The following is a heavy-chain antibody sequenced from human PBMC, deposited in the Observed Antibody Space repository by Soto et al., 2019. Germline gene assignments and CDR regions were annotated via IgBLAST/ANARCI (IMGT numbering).Heavy chain of an antibody. V-gene: IGHV4-34*01. D-gene: IGHD3-9*01. Sequence: QVQLQQWGAGLLKPSETLSLTCAVYGGSFSGYYWSWIRQPPGKGLEWIGEINHSGSTNYNPSLKSRVPISVDTSKNQFSLKLSSVTAADTAVYYCARDRHILPGYYTLRPEYNWFDPWGQGTLVTVSS. CDR2: INHSGST. CDR1: GGSFSGYY. J-gene: IGHJ5*02. CDR3: ARDRHILPGYYTLRPEYNWFDP.